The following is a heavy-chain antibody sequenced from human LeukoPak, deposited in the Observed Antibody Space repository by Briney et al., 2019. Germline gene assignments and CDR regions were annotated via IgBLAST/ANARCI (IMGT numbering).Heavy chain of an antibody. D-gene: IGHD1-26*01. Sequence: PGGSLRLSCAASGFTVSNTYMSWVRQAPGKGLEWVSVIYSGGSTYYADSVKGRLTISRDISKNTLYLQMNSLRAEDTAVYYCARGVVGATDLGYWGQGTLVTVSS. CDR1: GFTVSNTY. V-gene: IGHV3-66*01. J-gene: IGHJ4*02. CDR2: IYSGGST. CDR3: ARGVVGATDLGY.